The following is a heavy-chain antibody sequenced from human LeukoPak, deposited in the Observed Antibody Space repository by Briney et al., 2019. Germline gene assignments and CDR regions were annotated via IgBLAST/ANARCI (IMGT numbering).Heavy chain of an antibody. D-gene: IGHD6-13*01. J-gene: IGHJ4*02. CDR2: ISYDGNNK. V-gene: IGHV3-30*18. CDR1: GFTFSTSI. CDR3: AKDSSSWHLDN. Sequence: GGSLRLSCAASGFTFSTSIMHWVRQAPGKGLEWVAVISYDGNNKYYADSVKGRFTISRDNSKNTPSLQMNSLRGEDTAVYYCAKDSSSWHLDNWGQGTLVTVSS.